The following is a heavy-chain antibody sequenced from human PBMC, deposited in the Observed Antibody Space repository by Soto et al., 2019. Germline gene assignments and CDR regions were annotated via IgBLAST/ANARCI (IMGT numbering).Heavy chain of an antibody. CDR2: IYYSGST. V-gene: IGHV4-59*01. Sequence: NPSETLSLTCTVSGGSISSYYWSWIRQPPGKGLEWIGYIYYSGSTNYNPSLKSRVTISVDTSKNQFSLKLSSVTAADTAVYYCARGLWLVPAYWGQGTLVTVSS. D-gene: IGHD6-19*01. CDR3: ARGLWLVPAY. CDR1: GGSISSYY. J-gene: IGHJ4*02.